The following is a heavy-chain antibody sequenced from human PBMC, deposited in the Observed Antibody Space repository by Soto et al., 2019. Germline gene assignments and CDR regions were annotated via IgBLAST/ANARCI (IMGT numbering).Heavy chain of an antibody. CDR1: GFTFSSYA. J-gene: IGHJ4*02. Sequence: GGSLRLSCAASGFTFSSYAMRWARQAPGKGLEWVSSITGSGVSAYYADSVKGRSTISRDNSKNTLYLQLNSLRAEDTAIYYCAKTRGSSGYFLDFWGQGTLVTVSS. D-gene: IGHD3-22*01. CDR3: AKTRGSSGYFLDF. CDR2: ITGSGVSA. V-gene: IGHV3-23*01.